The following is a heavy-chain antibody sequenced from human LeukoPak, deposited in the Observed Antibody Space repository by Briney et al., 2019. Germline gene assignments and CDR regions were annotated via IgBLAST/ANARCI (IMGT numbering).Heavy chain of an antibody. J-gene: IGHJ3*02. Sequence: PSETLSLTCTVSGASISTFYWSWIRQSPGKGLEWIGYIHYSGKTNYIPSLRSRVTISVDTSKTQFSLKLSSVTAADTAVYYCAREIAARLDAFDIWGRGTMVTVSS. CDR2: IHYSGKT. V-gene: IGHV4-59*12. CDR1: GASISTFY. D-gene: IGHD6-6*01. CDR3: AREIAARLDAFDI.